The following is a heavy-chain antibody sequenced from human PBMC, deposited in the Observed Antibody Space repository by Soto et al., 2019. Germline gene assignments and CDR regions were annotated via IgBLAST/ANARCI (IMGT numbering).Heavy chain of an antibody. CDR3: ARGLVFGVAIRLFGS. Sequence: LSLTCTVSGGSVSSRSYYWSWIRQPPGKGLEWIGHMYYSGTTNYQPSLKSRVTISADTSQNQFSLKLSSVSAADTAVYYCARGLVFGVAIRLFGSWGQVTRVTVSS. CDR1: GGSVSSRSYY. V-gene: IGHV4-61*01. D-gene: IGHD3-3*01. J-gene: IGHJ5*02. CDR2: MYYSGTT.